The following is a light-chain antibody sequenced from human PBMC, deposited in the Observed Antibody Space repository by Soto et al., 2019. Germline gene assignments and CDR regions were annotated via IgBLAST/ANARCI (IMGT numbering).Light chain of an antibody. Sequence: DIVLTQSPDTLSLSPGERATLSCRASQSVSSNYLAWDQQKPGQAPRLLIYGPSTRATGIPDRFSGSGSGTDFTLTISRLEAEDFAAYYCQQYGSSSYTFGQGTRVEIK. CDR2: GPS. V-gene: IGKV3-20*01. CDR3: QQYGSSSYT. CDR1: QSVSSNY. J-gene: IGKJ2*01.